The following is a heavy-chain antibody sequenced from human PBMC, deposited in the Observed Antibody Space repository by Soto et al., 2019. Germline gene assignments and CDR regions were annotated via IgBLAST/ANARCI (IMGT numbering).Heavy chain of an antibody. CDR3: ATLRDEYFDWYNWFDP. CDR2: INSDGSST. V-gene: IGHV3-74*01. Sequence: GGSLRLSCAASGFTFSSYWMHWVRQAPGKGLVWVSRINSDGSSTSYADSVKGRFTISRDNAKNTLYLQMNSLRAEDTAVYYCATLRDEYFDWYNWFDPWGQGTLVTVSS. D-gene: IGHD3-9*01. CDR1: GFTFSSYW. J-gene: IGHJ5*02.